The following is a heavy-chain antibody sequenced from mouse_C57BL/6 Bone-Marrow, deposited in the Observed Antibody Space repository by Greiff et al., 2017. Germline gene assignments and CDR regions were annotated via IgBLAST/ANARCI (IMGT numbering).Heavy chain of an antibody. V-gene: IGHV5-12*01. CDR3: ASYYYGSFDY. Sequence: EVMLVESGGGLVQPGGSLKLSCAASGFTFSDYYMYWVRQTPEKRLEWVAYISNGGGSTYYPDTVKGRFTISRDNAKNTLYLQMSRLKSEDTAMYYCASYYYGSFDYWGQGTTLTVSS. J-gene: IGHJ2*01. D-gene: IGHD1-1*01. CDR1: GFTFSDYY. CDR2: ISNGGGST.